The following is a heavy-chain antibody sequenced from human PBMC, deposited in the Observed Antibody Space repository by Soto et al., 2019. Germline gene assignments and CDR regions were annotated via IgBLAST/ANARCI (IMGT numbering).Heavy chain of an antibody. CDR1: GFTFSSYG. CDR2: IWYDGSNK. Sequence: QVQLVESGGGVVQPGRSLRLSCAASGFTFSSYGMHWVRQAPGKGLEWVAVIWYDGSNKYYADSVKGRFTISRDNSKNTRYLQMNSLRAEDTAVYYCARDRNGMDVWGQGTTVTVSS. J-gene: IGHJ6*02. CDR3: ARDRNGMDV. V-gene: IGHV3-33*01.